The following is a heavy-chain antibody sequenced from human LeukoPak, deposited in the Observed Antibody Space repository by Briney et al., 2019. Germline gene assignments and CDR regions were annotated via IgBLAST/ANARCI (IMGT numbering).Heavy chain of an antibody. J-gene: IGHJ6*02. CDR3: AREDLVPLRGMDV. Sequence: GGSLRLSCAASGFTFSSYAMHWVRQAPGKGLEWVAVISYDGSNKYYADSVKGRFTISRDNSKNTLYLQMNSLRAEDTAVYYCAREDLVPLRGMDVWGQGTTVTVSS. CDR2: ISYDGSNK. V-gene: IGHV3-30-3*01. CDR1: GFTFSSYA.